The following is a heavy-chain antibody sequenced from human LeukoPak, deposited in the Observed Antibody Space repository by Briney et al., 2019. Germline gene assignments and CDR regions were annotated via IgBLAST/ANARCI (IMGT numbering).Heavy chain of an antibody. V-gene: IGHV1-2*02. CDR3: ARSIVATIADY. CDR2: INPNSCVT. J-gene: IGHJ4*02. CDR1: GYTFTGYY. D-gene: IGHD5-12*01. Sequence: ASVKLSCKSSGYTFTGYYMHWVRQAPGQGLEWMGWINPNSCVTNYAQKFQGRVTKIRDTSISTAYVDQSRLSSDDAAVYYCARSIVATIADYWGQGTLVTVSS.